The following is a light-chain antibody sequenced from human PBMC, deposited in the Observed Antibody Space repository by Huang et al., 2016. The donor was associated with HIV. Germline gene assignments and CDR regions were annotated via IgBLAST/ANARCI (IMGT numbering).Light chain of an antibody. J-gene: IGKJ5*01. V-gene: IGKV3-15*01. CDR1: QSVGGN. CDR3: QQYDNWPIT. Sequence: EIVMTQSPATLSVSPGERATLSCRASQSVGGNLAWYQQKPGQAPRLLIFGASTSAPGIPARFSGSGSGAEFTLTLSSLQSEDFAVYYCQQYDNWPITFGQGTRLDIK. CDR2: GAS.